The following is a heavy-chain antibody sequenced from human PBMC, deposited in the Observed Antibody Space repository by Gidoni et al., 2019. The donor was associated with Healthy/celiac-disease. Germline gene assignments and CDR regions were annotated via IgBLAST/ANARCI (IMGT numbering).Heavy chain of an antibody. CDR1: GFTVSSNY. CDR2: IYSGGST. V-gene: IGHV3-53*01. Sequence: EVQLVESGGGLIQPGGSLRLSCAASGFTVSSNYMSWVRQAPGQGLEWVSVIYSGGSTYYADSVKGRFTSSRDNSKNTLYLQMNSLRAEDTAVYYCASADCGGDCYSLKGAFDIWGQGTMVTVSS. CDR3: ASADCGGDCYSLKGAFDI. J-gene: IGHJ3*02. D-gene: IGHD2-21*02.